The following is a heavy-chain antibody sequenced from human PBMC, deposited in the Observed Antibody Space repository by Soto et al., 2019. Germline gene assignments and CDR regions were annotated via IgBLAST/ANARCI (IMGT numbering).Heavy chain of an antibody. V-gene: IGHV3-23*01. J-gene: IGHJ6*02. CDR1: GFTFSSYA. CDR2: ISGSGGST. D-gene: IGHD6-6*01. Sequence: GSLRLSCAASGFTFSSYAMSWVRQAPGKGLEWVSAISGSGGSTYYADSVKGRFTISRDNSKNTLYLQMNSLRAEDTAVYYCAKVGSSGDVDYYYGMDVWGQGTTVTVSS. CDR3: AKVGSSGDVDYYYGMDV.